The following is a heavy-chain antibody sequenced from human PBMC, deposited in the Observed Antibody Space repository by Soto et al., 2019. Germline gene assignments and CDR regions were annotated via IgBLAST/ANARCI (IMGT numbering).Heavy chain of an antibody. J-gene: IGHJ4*01. Sequence: SVKVSCKASGGSFKNYAIDWVRQAPGQGLEWMGRIIPIFGTSDYARKFRDRVTITADESSTTVFMDLNSLTYDDTALYFCASASQGGYALHWGQGTLVTVSS. V-gene: IGHV1-69*13. CDR3: ASASQGGYALH. D-gene: IGHD5-12*01. CDR2: IIPIFGTS. CDR1: GGSFKNYA.